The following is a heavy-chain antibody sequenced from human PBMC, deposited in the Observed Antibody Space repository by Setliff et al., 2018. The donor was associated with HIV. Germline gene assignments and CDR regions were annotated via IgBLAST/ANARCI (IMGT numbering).Heavy chain of an antibody. CDR1: GGSMSTYY. D-gene: IGHD5-12*01. CDR3: ARQPRWLQFPRYFDY. CDR2: IYTSGST. J-gene: IGHJ4*02. Sequence: SETLSLTCTVSGGSMSTYYWSWIRQPPGKGLEWIGYIYTSGSTTYSPSLKSRLTISVDTSLHQFSLKLTSVTAADTAVYYCARQPRWLQFPRYFDYWGQGTLVTVSS. V-gene: IGHV4-59*08.